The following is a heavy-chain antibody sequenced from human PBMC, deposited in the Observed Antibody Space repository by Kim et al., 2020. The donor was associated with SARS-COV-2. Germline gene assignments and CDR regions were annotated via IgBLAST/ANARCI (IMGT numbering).Heavy chain of an antibody. CDR3: ARVGMGSTFFDS. V-gene: IGHV4-39*07. Sequence: TYYNTSLKSRVTISVDTSKKQVSMSLNSVTAADTAVFYCARVGMGSTFFDSWGQGTLVTVSS. J-gene: IGHJ4*02. CDR2: T. D-gene: IGHD1-26*01.